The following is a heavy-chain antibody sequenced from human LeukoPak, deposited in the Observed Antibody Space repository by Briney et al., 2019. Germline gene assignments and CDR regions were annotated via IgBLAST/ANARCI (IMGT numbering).Heavy chain of an antibody. D-gene: IGHD6-19*01. CDR3: AKGRRRGWLAQEYFDY. V-gene: IGHV3-23*01. CDR1: GFTFSSYA. CDR2: ISGSGGST. Sequence: GGSLRLSCAASGFTFSSYAMSWVRQAPGKGLEWVSAISGSGGSTYYADSVKGRFTISRDNSKNMLYLQMNSLRAEDTAVYYCAKGRRRGWLAQEYFDYWGQGTLVTVSS. J-gene: IGHJ4*02.